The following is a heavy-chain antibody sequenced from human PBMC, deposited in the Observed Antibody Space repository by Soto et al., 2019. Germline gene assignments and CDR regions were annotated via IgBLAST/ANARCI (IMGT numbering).Heavy chain of an antibody. CDR2: IIPIFGTA. Sequence: QVQLVQSGAEVKKPGSSVKVSCKASGGTFSSYAISWVRQAPGQGLEWMGGIIPIFGTANYAQRFKGRVTITADESTSTAYVELRSLRSEDTAVYYCSRGPMPTHAFDIWGQGTMVTVS. D-gene: IGHD2-2*01. CDR1: GGTFSSYA. V-gene: IGHV1-69*01. CDR3: SRGPMPTHAFDI. J-gene: IGHJ3*02.